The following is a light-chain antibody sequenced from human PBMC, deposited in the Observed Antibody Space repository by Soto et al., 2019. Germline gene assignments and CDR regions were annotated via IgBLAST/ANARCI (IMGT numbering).Light chain of an antibody. J-gene: IGKJ2*01. CDR1: QSISTY. CDR3: QQSYSTPYN. Sequence: DIQMTQSPSSLPASVGDRVTITCRASQSISTYLNWYQQKPGQAPKLLIYAASSFQSGVPSRFSGSVSGTDFTLTISSLQPEDFAVYYCQQSYSTPYNFGQGTKLEIK. V-gene: IGKV1-39*01. CDR2: AAS.